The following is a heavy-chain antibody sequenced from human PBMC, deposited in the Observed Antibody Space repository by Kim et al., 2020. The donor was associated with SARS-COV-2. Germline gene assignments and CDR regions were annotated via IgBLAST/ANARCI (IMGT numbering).Heavy chain of an antibody. V-gene: IGHV1-24*01. D-gene: IGHD3-10*01. Sequence: ASVKVSCKVSGYTLTELSMHWVRQAPGKGLEWMGGFDPEDGETIYAQKFQGRVTMTGDTSTDTAYMELSSLRSEDTAVYYCATDYYGSGSYYPYYFDYWGQGTLVTVSS. CDR3: ATDYYGSGSYYPYYFDY. CDR2: FDPEDGET. CDR1: GYTLTELS. J-gene: IGHJ4*02.